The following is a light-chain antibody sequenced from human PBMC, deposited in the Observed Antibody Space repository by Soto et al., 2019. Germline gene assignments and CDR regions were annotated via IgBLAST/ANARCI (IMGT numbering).Light chain of an antibody. Sequence: SYELTQPPSVSVAPGQTARITCGGDKIGCKIEHWYRQRPGQAPVAVVFDASDRPSGIPDRISASRSGDTATLTISRVDAGDEADYYCQVWASTDEFFVFGSGTKATVL. CDR1: KIGCKI. CDR3: QVWASTDEFFV. J-gene: IGLJ1*01. V-gene: IGLV3-21*02. CDR2: DAS.